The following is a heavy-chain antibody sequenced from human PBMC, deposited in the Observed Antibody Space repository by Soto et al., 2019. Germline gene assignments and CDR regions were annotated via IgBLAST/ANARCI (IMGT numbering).Heavy chain of an antibody. D-gene: IGHD3-10*01. CDR1: GGSISSGGYS. CDR3: ATERGNTTPGWFDP. V-gene: IGHV4-30-2*01. Sequence: QLQLQESGSGLVRPSQTLSLTCVVSGGSISSGGYSWSWIRQPPGKGLEWIGYAYHGGATYYNPSLNSRVTISVDTSKNQFSLKLTSVTAADTAVYYCATERGNTTPGWFDPWGQGTLVTVSS. J-gene: IGHJ5*02. CDR2: AYHGGAT.